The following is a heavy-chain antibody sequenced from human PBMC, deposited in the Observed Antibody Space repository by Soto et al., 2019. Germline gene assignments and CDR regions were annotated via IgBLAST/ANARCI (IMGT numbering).Heavy chain of an antibody. J-gene: IGHJ5*02. CDR1: GFTFSSYA. V-gene: IGHV3-30-3*01. CDR2: ISYDGSNK. CDR3: ARYSGDSSSWYWFDP. D-gene: IGHD6-13*01. Sequence: GGSLRLSCEASGFTFSSYAMHWVRQAPGKGLEWVAVISYDGSNKYYADSVKGRFTISRDNSKNKLYLQMNRLIAEDTAVYYCARYSGDSSSWYWFDPWGQGTLVTVSS.